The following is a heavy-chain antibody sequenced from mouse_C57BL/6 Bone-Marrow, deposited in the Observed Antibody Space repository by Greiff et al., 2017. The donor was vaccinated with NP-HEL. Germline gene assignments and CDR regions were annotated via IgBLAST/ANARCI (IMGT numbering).Heavy chain of an antibody. V-gene: IGHV1-15*01. Sequence: QVQLKESGAELVRPGASVTLSCKASGYTFTDYEMHWVKQTPVHGLEWIGAIDPETGGTAYNQKFKGKAILTADKSSSTAYMERRSLTSEDSAVYYCKNWAWFAYWGQGTLVTVSA. D-gene: IGHD4-1*01. CDR2: IDPETGGT. CDR1: GYTFTDYE. CDR3: KNWAWFAY. J-gene: IGHJ3*01.